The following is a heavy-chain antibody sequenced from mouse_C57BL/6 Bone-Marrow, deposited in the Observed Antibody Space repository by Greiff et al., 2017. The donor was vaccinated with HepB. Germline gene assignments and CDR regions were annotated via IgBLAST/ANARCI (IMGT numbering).Heavy chain of an antibody. V-gene: IGHV5-6*02. CDR2: ISSGGSYT. Sequence: EVKVEESGGDLVKPGGSLKLSCAASGFTFSSYGMSWVRQTPDKRLEWVATISSGGSYTYYPDSVKGRFTISRDNAKNTLYLQMSSLKSEDTAMYYCARQGVYYYGTGYAMDYWGQGTSVTVSS. CDR1: GFTFSSYG. J-gene: IGHJ4*01. CDR3: ARQGVYYYGTGYAMDY. D-gene: IGHD1-1*01.